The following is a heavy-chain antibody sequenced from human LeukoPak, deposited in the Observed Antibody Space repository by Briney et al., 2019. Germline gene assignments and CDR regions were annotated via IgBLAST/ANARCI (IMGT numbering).Heavy chain of an antibody. CDR2: IYYSGST. CDR3: ARVLGLKVGYCSSTSCGGWFDP. Sequence: SETLSLTCTVSGGSISSGDYYWSWIRQPPGKGLEWIGYIYYSGSTYYNPSLKSRVTISVDTSKNQFSLKLSSVTAADTAVYYCARVLGLKVGYCSSTSCGGWFDPWGQGTLVTVSS. J-gene: IGHJ5*02. CDR1: GGSISSGDYY. V-gene: IGHV4-30-4*01. D-gene: IGHD2-2*01.